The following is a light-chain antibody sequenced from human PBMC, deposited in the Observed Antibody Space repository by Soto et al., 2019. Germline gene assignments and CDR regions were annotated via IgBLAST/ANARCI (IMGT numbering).Light chain of an antibody. J-gene: IGLJ1*01. Sequence: QSVLTQPASVSGSPGQSIAISCTGTSSDVGAYNYVSWYQQHPGKAPKLMIYDVNNRPPGVSNRFSGSKSGNTASLTISGLQAEDEADYYCCSYTTSSTYVFGTGTKVTVL. CDR2: DVN. V-gene: IGLV2-14*03. CDR1: SSDVGAYNY. CDR3: CSYTTSSTYV.